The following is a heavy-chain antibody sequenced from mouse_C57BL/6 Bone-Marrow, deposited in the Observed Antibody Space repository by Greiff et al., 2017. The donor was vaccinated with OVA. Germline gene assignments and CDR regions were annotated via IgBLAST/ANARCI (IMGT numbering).Heavy chain of an antibody. D-gene: IGHD2-1*01. V-gene: IGHV1-15*01. CDR2: IDPETGGT. CDR3: TRDLPDGDY. CDR1: GYTFTDYE. Sequence: QVQLQQSGAELVRPGASVTLSCKASGYTFTDYEMHWVKQTPVHGLEWIGAIDPETGGTAYNQKFKGKAILTADKSSSIAYMERLSLTSEDSAVYYCTRDLPDGDYWGQGTSVTVSS. J-gene: IGHJ4*01.